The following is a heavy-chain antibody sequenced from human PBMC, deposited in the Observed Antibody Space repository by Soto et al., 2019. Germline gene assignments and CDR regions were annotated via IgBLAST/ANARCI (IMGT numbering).Heavy chain of an antibody. V-gene: IGHV3-23*01. CDR3: AKTLRFGINSYYYYGMDV. J-gene: IGHJ6*02. D-gene: IGHD3-10*01. Sequence: GGSLRLSWAASGFTFSSYAMSRVRQAPGKGLEWVSAISGSGGSTYYADSVKGRFTISRDNSKNTLYLQMNSLRAEDTAVYYCAKTLRFGINSYYYYGMDVWGQGTTVTVSS. CDR2: ISGSGGST. CDR1: GFTFSSYA.